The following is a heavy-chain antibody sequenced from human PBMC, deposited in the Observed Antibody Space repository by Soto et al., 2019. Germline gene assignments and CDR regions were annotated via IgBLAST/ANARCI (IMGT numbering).Heavy chain of an antibody. CDR1: GFTFSSYS. J-gene: IGHJ4*02. D-gene: IGHD3-22*01. V-gene: IGHV3-48*01. CDR3: ARGAYYYDSSGLSY. CDR2: ISSSSSTI. Sequence: EVQLVESGGGLVQPGGSLRLSCAASGFTFSSYSMNWVRQAPGKGLEWVSYISSSSSTIYYADSVKGRFTISRDNAKNSLYLQMNRLRAEATAVYYCARGAYYYDSSGLSYWGQGTLVTVSS.